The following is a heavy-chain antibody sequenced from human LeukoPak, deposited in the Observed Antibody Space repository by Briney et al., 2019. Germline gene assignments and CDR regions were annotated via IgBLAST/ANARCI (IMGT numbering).Heavy chain of an antibody. Sequence: SVKVSCKASGGTFSSYAISWVRQAPGQGLEWMGGIIPIFGTANYAQKFQGRVTITADESTSTAYMELSSLRSGDTAVYYCAAGWNDGYDAFDIWGQGTMVTVSS. CDR1: GGTFSSYA. CDR2: IIPIFGTA. J-gene: IGHJ3*02. CDR3: AAGWNDGYDAFDI. V-gene: IGHV1-69*13. D-gene: IGHD1-1*01.